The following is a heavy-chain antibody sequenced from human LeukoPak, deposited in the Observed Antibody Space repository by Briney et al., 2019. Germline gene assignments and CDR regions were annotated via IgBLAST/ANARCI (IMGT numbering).Heavy chain of an antibody. CDR1: GFTFSSYA. CDR2: ISGSGGST. J-gene: IGHJ4*02. V-gene: IGHV3-23*01. CDR3: AKGSWVTMVRGIMTNYFDY. D-gene: IGHD3-10*01. Sequence: GGSLRLSCAAFGFTFSSYAMRWVRQTPGKGLEWVSGISGSGGSTYYADSVKGRFTISRENSKNTLYLHMNSLRAEDTAVYYCAKGSWVTMVRGIMTNYFDYWGQGTLVTVSS.